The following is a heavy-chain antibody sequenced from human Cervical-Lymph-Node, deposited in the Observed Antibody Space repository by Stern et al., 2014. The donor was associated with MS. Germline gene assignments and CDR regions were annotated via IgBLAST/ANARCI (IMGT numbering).Heavy chain of an antibody. CDR1: GGSLNGYY. Sequence: QVQLQQWGAGLLKPSETLSLTCAVSGGSLNGYYWSWIRQTPGTGLEWLGEIYDRGSTDYNPSLKSRLTMSLDTSTNHFSLKLASVTAADTAVYYCARSGVAVRDFDYWGQGTLVAVS. CDR2: IYDRGST. CDR3: ARSGVAVRDFDY. V-gene: IGHV4-34*01. D-gene: IGHD6-19*01. J-gene: IGHJ4*02.